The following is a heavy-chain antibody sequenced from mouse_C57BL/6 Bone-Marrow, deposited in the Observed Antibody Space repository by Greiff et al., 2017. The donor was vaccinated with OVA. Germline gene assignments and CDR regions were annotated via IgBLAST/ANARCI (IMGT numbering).Heavy chain of an antibody. CDR1: GFTFSSYG. CDR2: ISSGGSYT. Sequence: EVHLVESGGDLVKPGGSLKLSCAASGFTFSSYGMSWVRQTPDKRLEWVATISSGGSYTYYPDSVKGRFTISRDNAKNTLYLQMSSLKSEHTAMYYCARQGGISYYFDYWGQGTTLTVSS. J-gene: IGHJ2*01. CDR3: ARQGGISYYFDY. V-gene: IGHV5-6*01.